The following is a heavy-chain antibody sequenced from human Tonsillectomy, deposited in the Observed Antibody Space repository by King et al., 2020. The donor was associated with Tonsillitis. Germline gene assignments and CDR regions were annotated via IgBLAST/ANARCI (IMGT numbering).Heavy chain of an antibody. Sequence: VQLVESGGGLVKPGGSLRLSCAASGFTFNNAWMTWVRQAPGKGLEWVGRIRSKTNGGTTDYAAPMKGRFTISRDDSKNTLYLQMNNLKTEDTAVYYCVPEGYSYGFHSLDCWGQGTLVTVSS. CDR2: IRSKTNGGTT. CDR1: GFTFNNAW. D-gene: IGHD5-18*01. V-gene: IGHV3-15*01. CDR3: VPEGYSYGFHSLDC. J-gene: IGHJ4*02.